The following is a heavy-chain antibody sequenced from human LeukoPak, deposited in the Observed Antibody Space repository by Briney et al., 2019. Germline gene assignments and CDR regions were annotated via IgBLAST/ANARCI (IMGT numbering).Heavy chain of an antibody. D-gene: IGHD6-19*01. J-gene: IGHJ3*02. CDR2: INTDGSST. CDR1: GFIFSGYW. V-gene: IGHV3-74*01. Sequence: GGSLRLSCAASGFIFSGYWMHWVRQAPGKGLVWVSRINTDGSSTNYADSVKGRFTISRDNAKNTLYLQMNSLRAEDTAVYYCARDLAYRSSLRGTFDIWGQGTKVTVSS. CDR3: ARDLAYRSSLRGTFDI.